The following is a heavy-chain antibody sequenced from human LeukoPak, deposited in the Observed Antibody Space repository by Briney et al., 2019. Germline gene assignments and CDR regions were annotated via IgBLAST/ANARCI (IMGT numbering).Heavy chain of an antibody. V-gene: IGHV4-31*03. D-gene: IGHD3-10*01. CDR1: GGSISSGGYY. J-gene: IGHJ4*02. Sequence: SQTLSLTCTVSGGSISSGGYYWSWIRQHPGKGLEWIGYIYYSGSTYYNPSLKSRVTISVDTSKNQFSLKLSSMTAADTAVYYCARVGRFDVYFDYWGQGTLVTVSS. CDR3: ARVGRFDVYFDY. CDR2: IYYSGST.